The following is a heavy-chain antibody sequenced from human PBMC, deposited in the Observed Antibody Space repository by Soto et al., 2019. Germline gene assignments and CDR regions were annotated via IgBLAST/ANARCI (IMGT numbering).Heavy chain of an antibody. CDR1: GGSISSGGYY. V-gene: IGHV4-31*03. CDR2: IYYSGST. D-gene: IGHD2-2*01. J-gene: IGHJ4*02. Sequence: QVQLQESGPGLVKPSQTLSLTCTVSGGSISSGGYYWSWIRQHPGKGLEWIGYIYYSGSTYYNPSLKSRVTISGDTSKNQFSLKLSSVTAADTAVYYCARFKARGDCSSTSCYDDPYYDFWSGPYYFDCWGQGTLVTVSS. CDR3: ARFKARGDCSSTSCYDDPYYDFWSGPYYFDC.